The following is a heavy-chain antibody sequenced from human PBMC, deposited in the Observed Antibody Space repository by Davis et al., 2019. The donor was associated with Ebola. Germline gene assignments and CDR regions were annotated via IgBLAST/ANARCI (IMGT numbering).Heavy chain of an antibody. CDR1: GYTFTSYD. D-gene: IGHD2-2*01. Sequence: AASVKVSCKASGYTFTSYDINWVRQATGQGLEWMGWINPNSGGTNYAQKFQGWVTMTRDTSISTAYMELSRLRSDDTAVYYCARGKDIVVVPAADNWFDPWGQGTLVTVSS. V-gene: IGHV1-2*04. J-gene: IGHJ5*02. CDR3: ARGKDIVVVPAADNWFDP. CDR2: INPNSGGT.